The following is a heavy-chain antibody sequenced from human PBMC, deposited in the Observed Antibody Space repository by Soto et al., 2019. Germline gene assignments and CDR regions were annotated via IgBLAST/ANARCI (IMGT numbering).Heavy chain of an antibody. CDR2: IYHSGST. Sequence: QVQLQESGPGLVKPSGTLSLTCAVSGGSISSSNWWSWVRQPPGKGLEWIGEIYHSGSTNYNPSRKSRVTVAVDKSKNQFSLKLSSVTAADTAVYYCAGWIQLQQYYYYGMDVWGQGTTVTVSS. V-gene: IGHV4-4*02. D-gene: IGHD5-18*01. CDR1: GGSISSSNW. CDR3: AGWIQLQQYYYYGMDV. J-gene: IGHJ6*02.